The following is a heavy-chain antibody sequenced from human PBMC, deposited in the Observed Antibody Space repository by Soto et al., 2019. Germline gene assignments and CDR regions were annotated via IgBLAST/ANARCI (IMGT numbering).Heavy chain of an antibody. CDR1: GYTFTSYA. D-gene: IGHD6-25*01. CDR2: INGGNGNT. J-gene: IGHJ4*02. Sequence: QVQLVQSGAEEKEPGASVKVSCKASGYTFTSYAIHWVRQAPGQRLEWMAWINGGNGNTKYSQRFQGRVTITSDTSASTAYMELSSLRSEDTAVYYCARSGGHLYFDYWGQGTLVTVSS. V-gene: IGHV1-3*05. CDR3: ARSGGHLYFDY.